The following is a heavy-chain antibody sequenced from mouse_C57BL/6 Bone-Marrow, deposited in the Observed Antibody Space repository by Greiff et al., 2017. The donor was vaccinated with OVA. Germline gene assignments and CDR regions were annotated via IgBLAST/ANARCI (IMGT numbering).Heavy chain of an antibody. J-gene: IGHJ2*01. Sequence: EVQLQQSGPELVKPGASVKMSCKASGYTFTDYNMHWVKQSHGKSLEWIGYINPNNGGTSYNQKFKGKATLTVNKSSSTAYMELRSLTSEDSAVYYCAGSGGGIYYADYFDYWGQGTTLTVSS. D-gene: IGHD2-1*01. V-gene: IGHV1-22*01. CDR2: INPNNGGT. CDR1: GYTFTDYN. CDR3: AGSGGGIYYADYFDY.